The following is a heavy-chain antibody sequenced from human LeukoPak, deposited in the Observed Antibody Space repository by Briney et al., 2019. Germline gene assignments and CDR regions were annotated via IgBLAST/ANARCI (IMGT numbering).Heavy chain of an antibody. Sequence: ASVKVSCKASGYTFTSYGISWVRQSPGQGLEWMGWVSAYNGNTNYAQKLQGRVTMTTDTSTSTAYMELRSLRSDDTAVYYCARDLGDTYGSVGDFDYWGQGTLVTVSS. J-gene: IGHJ4*02. D-gene: IGHD3-10*01. CDR2: VSAYNGNT. V-gene: IGHV1-18*01. CDR3: ARDLGDTYGSVGDFDY. CDR1: GYTFTSYG.